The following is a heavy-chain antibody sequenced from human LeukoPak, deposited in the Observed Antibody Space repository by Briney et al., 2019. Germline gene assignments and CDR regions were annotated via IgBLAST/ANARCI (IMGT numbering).Heavy chain of an antibody. CDR1: GFTVSSNY. D-gene: IGHD5-24*01. V-gene: IGHV3-53*01. CDR2: IYSGGST. Sequence: PGGSLRLSCAASGFTVSSNYMSWVRQAPRKGLEWVSLIYSGGSTYYADSVKGRFTISRDNSKNTLYLQMNSLRAEDTAVYYCARVQRDGYNRGFDYWGQGTLVTVSS. CDR3: ARVQRDGYNRGFDY. J-gene: IGHJ4*02.